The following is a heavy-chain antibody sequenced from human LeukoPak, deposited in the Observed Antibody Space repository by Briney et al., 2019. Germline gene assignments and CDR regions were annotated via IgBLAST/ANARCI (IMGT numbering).Heavy chain of an antibody. CDR2: IYYSGST. J-gene: IGHJ6*03. D-gene: IGHD6-19*01. Sequence: SQTLSLICTVSGGSISSHYWSWIRQPPGRGLEWIGYIYYSGSTNYNPSLKSRVTISVDASKNQFSLKLSSVTAAATAVYYCARGVSSGWYVRYYYYYYMDVWGKGTTVTVSS. V-gene: IGHV4-59*11. CDR1: GGSISSHY. CDR3: ARGVSSGWYVRYYYYYYMDV.